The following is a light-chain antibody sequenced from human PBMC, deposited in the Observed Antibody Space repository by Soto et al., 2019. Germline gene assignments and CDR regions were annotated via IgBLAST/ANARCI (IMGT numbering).Light chain of an antibody. J-gene: IGKJ4*01. CDR2: GAS. V-gene: IGKV3-15*01. Sequence: EIVMTQSPATLSVSPGERATLSCRASQTLYNNLAWYQQKLGQAPRLLIYGASARATDIPARFSGSGSGTAFTLTISGLQSEDFAIYYCPQYSDWPLTFGGGTKVEIK. CDR3: PQYSDWPLT. CDR1: QTLYNN.